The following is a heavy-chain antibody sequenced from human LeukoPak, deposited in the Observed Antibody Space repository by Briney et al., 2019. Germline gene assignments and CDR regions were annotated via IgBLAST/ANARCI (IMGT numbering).Heavy chain of an antibody. D-gene: IGHD6-19*01. CDR2: IYPGDSDT. CDR3: ASLVGGSGHDNWFDP. J-gene: IGHJ5*02. V-gene: IGHV5-51*01. Sequence: GESLKISCKGSGYSFTSYWIGWVRQMPGKGLEWMGIIYPGDSDTRYSPSFQGQVTISADKSISTAYLQWSSLKASDTAMYYCASLVGGSGHDNWFDPWGQGTLVTVSS. CDR1: GYSFTSYW.